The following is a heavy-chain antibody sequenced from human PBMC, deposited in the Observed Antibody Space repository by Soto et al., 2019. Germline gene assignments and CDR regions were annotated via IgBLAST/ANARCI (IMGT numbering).Heavy chain of an antibody. CDR3: ERGGLGELLYGNWFDP. V-gene: IGHV1-69*13. J-gene: IGHJ5*02. CDR2: IIPIFGTA. CDR1: GGTFSSYA. Sequence: EASVKVSCKASGGTFSSYAISWVRQAPGQGLEWMGGIIPIFGTANYAQKFQGRVTITADESTSTAYMELSSLRSEDTAVYYCERGGLGELLYGNWFDPWGQGTLVTVSS. D-gene: IGHD3-10*01.